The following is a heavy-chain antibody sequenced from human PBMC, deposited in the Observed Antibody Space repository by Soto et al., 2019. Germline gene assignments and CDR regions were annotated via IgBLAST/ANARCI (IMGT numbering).Heavy chain of an antibody. V-gene: IGHV4-31*03. CDR3: ARGLRKFAPFDY. J-gene: IGHJ4*02. D-gene: IGHD5-12*01. CDR1: GGSISSGGYY. CDR2: IYYSGST. Sequence: RSLTCTVSGGSISSGGYYWSWIRQHPGKGLEWIGYIYYSGSTYYNPSLKSRVTISVDTSKNQFSLRLSSVTAADTAVYYCARGLRKFAPFDYWGQGTLVTVSS.